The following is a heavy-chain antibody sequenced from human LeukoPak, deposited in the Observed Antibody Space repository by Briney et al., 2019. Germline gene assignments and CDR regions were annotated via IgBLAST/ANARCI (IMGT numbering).Heavy chain of an antibody. J-gene: IGHJ5*02. CDR2: IIPIFGTA. CDR3: LVEPAAIDGFDP. CDR1: GGTFSSYA. Sequence: GASVTVSCKASGGTFSSYAISWVRQAPGQGLEWMGGIIPIFGTANYAQKFQGRVTITTDESTSTAYMELSSLRSEDTAVYYCLVEPAAIDGFDPWGQGTLVTVSS. D-gene: IGHD2-2*01. V-gene: IGHV1-69*05.